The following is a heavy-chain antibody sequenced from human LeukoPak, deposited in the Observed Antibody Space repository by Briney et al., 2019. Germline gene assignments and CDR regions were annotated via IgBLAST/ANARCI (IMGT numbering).Heavy chain of an antibody. CDR3: ARGDKFSGDY. J-gene: IGHJ4*02. Sequence: GGSLRLSCAASGFIFSNYWMSWVRQAPGKGLEWVANTKQSGSEKYYVDSVKGRFTISRDNAKNSLYLQMNSLRAEDTAVYYCARGDKFSGDYWGQGTLVTVSS. D-gene: IGHD2-15*01. V-gene: IGHV3-7*04. CDR1: GFIFSNYW. CDR2: TKQSGSEK.